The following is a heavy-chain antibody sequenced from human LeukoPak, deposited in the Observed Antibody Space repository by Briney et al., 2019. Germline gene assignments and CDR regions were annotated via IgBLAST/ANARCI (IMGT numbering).Heavy chain of an antibody. J-gene: IGHJ4*01. CDR2: IYYSGRT. V-gene: IGHV4-59*08. Sequence: CETLCLTCTVSGGSISSYYWSWIRQPPGKGLEWIGYIYYSGRTNYNPSLKSRVTISVDTSKNQFSLKLTSVTAADTAVYYCARHVEQWLTPFDYWGQASLVSVSS. D-gene: IGHD6-19*01. CDR1: GGSISSYY. CDR3: ARHVEQWLTPFDY.